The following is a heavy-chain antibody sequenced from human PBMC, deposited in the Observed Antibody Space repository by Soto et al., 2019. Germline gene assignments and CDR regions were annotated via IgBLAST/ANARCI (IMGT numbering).Heavy chain of an antibody. CDR2: ISPGSRYP. D-gene: IGHD2-15*01. V-gene: IGHV3-11*06. Sequence: PGGSLRLYCAGSGFTFGDSYMSWIRQAPGKGLEWLSYISPGSRYPAYADSVKGRFTISRDNAKRSLYLQMMSLTVEDTAIYYCVRGGGGGLFDPWGQGTMVTVSS. CDR3: VRGGGGGLFDP. J-gene: IGHJ5*02. CDR1: GFTFGDSY.